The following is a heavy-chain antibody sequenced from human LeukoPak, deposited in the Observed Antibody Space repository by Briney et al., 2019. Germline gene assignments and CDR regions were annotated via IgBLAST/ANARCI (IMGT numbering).Heavy chain of an antibody. V-gene: IGHV4-39*01. CDR3: SESSVSNGWAFDA. D-gene: IGHD3-22*01. Sequence: KSSQTLSLTCTVSGGSISSGTSYWGWIRQPPGKGLEWIGNIFYTGTTYYNPSLKSRVTISIDTSRNQFSLKLSSVTAPDTAVYHCSESSVSNGWAFDAWGQGTLVTVSS. J-gene: IGHJ3*01. CDR2: IFYTGTT. CDR1: GGSISSGTSY.